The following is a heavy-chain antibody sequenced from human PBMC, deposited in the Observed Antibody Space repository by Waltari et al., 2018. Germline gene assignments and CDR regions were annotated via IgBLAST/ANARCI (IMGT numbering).Heavy chain of an antibody. CDR3: ARENRRQLEAYYYYGMDV. Sequence: QVQLVQSGAEVKKPGSSVKVSCKASGGTFSSYAISWVRQAPGHGLEWMGRIIPIFGTANYAQKFQGRVTITADKSTSTAYMELSSLRSEDTAVYYCARENRRQLEAYYYYGMDVWGQGTTVTVSS. D-gene: IGHD6-13*01. CDR2: IIPIFGTA. V-gene: IGHV1-69*08. CDR1: GGTFSSYA. J-gene: IGHJ6*02.